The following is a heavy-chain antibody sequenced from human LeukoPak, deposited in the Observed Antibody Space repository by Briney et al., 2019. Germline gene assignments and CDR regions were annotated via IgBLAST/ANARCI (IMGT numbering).Heavy chain of an antibody. J-gene: IGHJ4*02. CDR1: GHTFTGYY. D-gene: IGHD5-18*01. V-gene: IGHV1-2*06. Sequence: ASVKASCKTSGHTFTGYYMHWVRQAPGQGLEWMGRFNPNSGGTNCAQKFQGRVTMTRDTSITTAYMELSRLTSDDTAVYYCARDRGYSYGYDPDYWGQGTLVTVSS. CDR3: ARDRGYSYGYDPDY. CDR2: FNPNSGGT.